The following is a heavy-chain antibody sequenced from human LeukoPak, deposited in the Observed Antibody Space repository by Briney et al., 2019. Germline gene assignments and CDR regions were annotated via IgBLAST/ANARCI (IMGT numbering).Heavy chain of an antibody. J-gene: IGHJ4*02. D-gene: IGHD3-9*01. CDR2: INHSGST. Sequence: PSETLSLTCAVYGESFSGYYWSWIRQPPGKGLEWIGEINHSGSTNYNPSLKSRVTISVDTSKNQFSLKLSSVTAADTAVYYCARGRPDGYDILTGYLYYFDYWGQGTLVTVSS. V-gene: IGHV4-34*01. CDR3: ARGRPDGYDILTGYLYYFDY. CDR1: GESFSGYY.